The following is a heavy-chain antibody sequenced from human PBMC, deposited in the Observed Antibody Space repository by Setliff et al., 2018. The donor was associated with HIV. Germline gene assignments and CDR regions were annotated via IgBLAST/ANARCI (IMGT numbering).Heavy chain of an antibody. D-gene: IGHD3-10*01. CDR2: IYPGDSDT. CDR3: ARHGQYGSGSYYNRPFDF. Sequence: GESLKISCKGSGYSFTNYWIAWLRQMPGKGLEWMGIIYPGDSDTRYSPSFQGQVAISADKSISTAYLQWSSLKASDTAMYYCARHGQYGSGSYYNRPFDFLGQGTLVTVSS. J-gene: IGHJ4*02. CDR1: GYSFTNYW. V-gene: IGHV5-51*01.